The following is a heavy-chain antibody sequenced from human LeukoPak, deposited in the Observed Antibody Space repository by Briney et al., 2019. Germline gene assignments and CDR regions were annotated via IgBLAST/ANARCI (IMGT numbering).Heavy chain of an antibody. CDR3: ARHRVDSSSPRGMDV. V-gene: IGHV5-51*01. Sequence: GESLKISCEGSGYNFITYWIGWVRQMPGKGLEWMGFIYPGNSDTRYSPSFQGQVTFSVDKSISNAYLQWSSLKASDTAMYYCARHRVDSSSPRGMDVWGQGTTVTVSS. J-gene: IGHJ6*02. CDR2: IYPGNSDT. D-gene: IGHD6-13*01. CDR1: GYNFITYW.